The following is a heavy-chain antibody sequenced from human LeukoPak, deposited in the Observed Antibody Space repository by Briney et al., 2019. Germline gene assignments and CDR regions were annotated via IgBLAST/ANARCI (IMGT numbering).Heavy chain of an antibody. CDR3: AKDGSPYSSSWYLGY. V-gene: IGHV3-30*02. CDR2: IRHDGNNK. D-gene: IGHD6-13*01. CDR1: GFTFSSYG. Sequence: GGSLRLSCAASGFTFSSYGMHWVRQAPGKGLEWVVFIRHDGNNKYYADSVKGRFTISGDNSKNTLYLQMNSLRAEDTALYYSAKDGSPYSSSWYLGYWGQGTLVTVSS. J-gene: IGHJ4*02.